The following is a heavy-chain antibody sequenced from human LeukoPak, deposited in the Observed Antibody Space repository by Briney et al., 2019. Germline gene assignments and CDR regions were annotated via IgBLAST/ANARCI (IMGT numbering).Heavy chain of an antibody. D-gene: IGHD1-26*01. CDR1: GGSISSHF. CDR3: ARDGYSGSSLFDY. J-gene: IGHJ4*02. V-gene: IGHV4-59*11. Sequence: SETLSLTCTVSGGSISSHFWSWIRQPPGKGLEWIGYTHYSGSTDYNPSLKSRVTISVDTSKNQFSLKLSSVTAADTAVNYCARDGYSGSSLFDYWGQGTLVTVSS. CDR2: THYSGST.